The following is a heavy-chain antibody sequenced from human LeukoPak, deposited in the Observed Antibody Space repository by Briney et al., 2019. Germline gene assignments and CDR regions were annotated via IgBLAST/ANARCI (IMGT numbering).Heavy chain of an antibody. CDR1: GGSFSGYY. V-gene: IGHV4-34*01. D-gene: IGHD2-2*02. J-gene: IGHJ4*02. CDR2: INHSGST. Sequence: PSETLSLTCAVYGGSFSGYYWSWIRQPPGKGLEWIGEINHSGSTNYNPSLKSRVTISVDTSKNQFSLKLSSVTAADTAVYYCARGAIVVVPAAIWGFDYWGQRTLVTVSS. CDR3: ARGAIVVVPAAIWGFDY.